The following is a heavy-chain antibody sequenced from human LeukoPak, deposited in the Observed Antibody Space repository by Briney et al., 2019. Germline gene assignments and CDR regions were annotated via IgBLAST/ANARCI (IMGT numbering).Heavy chain of an antibody. CDR2: INPSGGST. Sequence: ASVKVSCKASGYTFTSYYMHWVRQAPGQGLEWMGIINPSGGSTSYAQKFQGRVTMTRETSTSTVYMELSSLRSEDTAVYYCARGAPLAVAGPDAFDIWGQGTMVTVSS. D-gene: IGHD6-19*01. CDR3: ARGAPLAVAGPDAFDI. CDR1: GYTFTSYY. V-gene: IGHV1-46*01. J-gene: IGHJ3*02.